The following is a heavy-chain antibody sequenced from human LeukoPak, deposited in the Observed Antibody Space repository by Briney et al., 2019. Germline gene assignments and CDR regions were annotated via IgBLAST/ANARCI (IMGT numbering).Heavy chain of an antibody. CDR3: AREPYYYDSSGYSVDY. CDR1: GFMFNDYY. V-gene: IGHV3-11*01. D-gene: IGHD3-22*01. CDR2: ISSSGSII. Sequence: GGSLRLSCAASGFMFNDYYMSWIRQAPGKGLEWVSYISSSGSIIYYADSVKGRFTISRDNAKNSLNLQMNSLRAEDTAVYYCAREPYYYDSSGYSVDYWGQGTLVTVSS. J-gene: IGHJ4*02.